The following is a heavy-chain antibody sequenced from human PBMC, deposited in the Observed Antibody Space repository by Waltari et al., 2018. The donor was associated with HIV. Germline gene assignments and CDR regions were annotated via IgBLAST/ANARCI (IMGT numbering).Heavy chain of an antibody. J-gene: IGHJ3*02. Sequence: QVQLQESGPGLVKPSQTLSLTCTVPGGSIDSGGYYWRWIRQHPGKGLEWIGYLFYSGSTYYSPSLKSRVTISIDTSDNQLSLRLSSVTAADTAVYYCARGITIFGVGDAFDIWGQGTMVTVSS. CDR1: GGSIDSGGYY. CDR3: ARGITIFGVGDAFDI. CDR2: LFYSGST. V-gene: IGHV4-31*03. D-gene: IGHD3-3*01.